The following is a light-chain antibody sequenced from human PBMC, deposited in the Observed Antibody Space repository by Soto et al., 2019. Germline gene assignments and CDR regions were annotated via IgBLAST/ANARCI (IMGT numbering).Light chain of an antibody. CDR2: EVN. J-gene: IGLJ1*01. Sequence: HSVLTQPPSASGSPGQSVAISCTGTISDVGGYNYVSWYQQHPGKAPKLMIYEVNKRPSGVPDRYFGSKSGNTASLTVSGLQAEDEADYYCSSYAGRRNVFGTGTKVTVL. CDR1: ISDVGGYNY. CDR3: SSYAGRRNV. V-gene: IGLV2-8*01.